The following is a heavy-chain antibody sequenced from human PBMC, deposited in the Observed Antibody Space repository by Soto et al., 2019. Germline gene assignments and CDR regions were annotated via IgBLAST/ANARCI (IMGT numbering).Heavy chain of an antibody. J-gene: IGHJ3*02. CDR1: GFTFSSYA. D-gene: IGHD6-19*01. Sequence: GGSLRLSCSASGFTFSSYAMHWVRQAPGKGLEYVSAISSNGGSTYYADSVKGRFTISRDNSKNTLYLQMSSLRAEDTAVYYCVKDRRRIAVAGSGWWAFDIWGQGTMVTVSS. CDR2: ISSNGGST. CDR3: VKDRRRIAVAGSGWWAFDI. V-gene: IGHV3-64D*08.